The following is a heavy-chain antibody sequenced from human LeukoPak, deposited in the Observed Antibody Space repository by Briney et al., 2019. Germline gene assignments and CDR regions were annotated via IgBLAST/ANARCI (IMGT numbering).Heavy chain of an antibody. V-gene: IGHV4-39*01. Sequence: SETLSLTCTVSGGSISSSSYYWGWIRQPPGKGLEWIGSIYYSGSTYYNPSLKSRVTISVDTSKNQFSLKLSSVTAADTAVYYCARLGGSSWEPDFDYWGQGTLVTVSS. CDR3: ARLGGSSWEPDFDY. D-gene: IGHD6-13*01. CDR2: IYYSGST. J-gene: IGHJ4*02. CDR1: GGSISSSSYY.